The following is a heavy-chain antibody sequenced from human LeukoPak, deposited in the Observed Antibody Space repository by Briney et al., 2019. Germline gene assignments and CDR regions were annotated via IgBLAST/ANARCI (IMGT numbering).Heavy chain of an antibody. Sequence: GGSLTLSCAASGFTFSSYWMSWVRQAPGKGLEWVATIKHDGSDKKYVDSVKGRFTIFRDNAKNSLYLQMNSLSGDDTAVYFCARDPYSGSYGDSYYYYMDVWGKGTTVTISS. D-gene: IGHD1-26*01. CDR2: IKHDGSDK. V-gene: IGHV3-7*01. CDR3: ARDPYSGSYGDSYYYYMDV. CDR1: GFTFSSYW. J-gene: IGHJ6*03.